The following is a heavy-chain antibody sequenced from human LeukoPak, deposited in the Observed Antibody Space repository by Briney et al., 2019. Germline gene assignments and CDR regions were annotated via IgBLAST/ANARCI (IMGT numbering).Heavy chain of an antibody. CDR1: GFTFSSYS. Sequence: GGSLRLSCAASGFTFSSYSMNWVRQAPGKGLEWVSSISSSSSYIYYADSVKGRFTISRDNAKNSLYLQMNSLRAEDTAVYYCARRLLKAPWFDPWGQGTLVTVSS. V-gene: IGHV3-21*01. J-gene: IGHJ5*02. CDR3: ARRLLKAPWFDP. CDR2: ISSSSSYI.